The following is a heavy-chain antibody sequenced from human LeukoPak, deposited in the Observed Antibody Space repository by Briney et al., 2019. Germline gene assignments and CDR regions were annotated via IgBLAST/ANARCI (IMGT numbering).Heavy chain of an antibody. Sequence: SETLSLTCAVYGGSFSGYYWSWIRQSPGKGLEWIGEINHSGSTNYNPSLKSRVTISVDTSKNQFSLKLSSVTAADTAVYYCARGKPRPYRSSTSCSLGDYWGQGTLVTVSS. D-gene: IGHD2-2*01. CDR3: ARGKPRPYRSSTSCSLGDY. V-gene: IGHV4-34*01. J-gene: IGHJ4*02. CDR1: GGSFSGYY. CDR2: INHSGST.